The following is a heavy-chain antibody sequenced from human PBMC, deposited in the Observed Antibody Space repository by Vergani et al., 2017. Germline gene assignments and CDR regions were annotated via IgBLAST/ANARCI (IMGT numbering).Heavy chain of an antibody. J-gene: IGHJ5*02. V-gene: IGHV4-4*09. D-gene: IGHD4-17*01. CDR2: IYTSGST. CDR1: GGSISSYY. CDR3: ARESDDYGDYAWSRPNNWFDP. Sequence: QVQLQESGPGLVKPSETLSLTCTVSGGSISSYYWSWIRQPPGKGLEWIGYIYTSGSTNYNPSLKSRVTISVDTSKNQFSLKLSSVTAADTAVYYYARESDDYGDYAWSRPNNWFDPWGQGTLVTVSS.